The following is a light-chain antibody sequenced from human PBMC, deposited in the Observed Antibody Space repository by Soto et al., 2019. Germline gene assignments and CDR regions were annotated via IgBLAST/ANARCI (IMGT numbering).Light chain of an antibody. Sequence: QSALTQPPSVSGSPGESVTISCTGTSGDVGRYDYVSWYQQHPDKAPKLMIYDVNKRPSGVPDRFSASKSGNTASLTISGLQADDEADYYCCSYAGTYTFVFGGGTKVTVL. J-gene: IGLJ2*01. CDR1: SGDVGRYDY. CDR3: CSYAGTYTFV. CDR2: DVN. V-gene: IGLV2-11*01.